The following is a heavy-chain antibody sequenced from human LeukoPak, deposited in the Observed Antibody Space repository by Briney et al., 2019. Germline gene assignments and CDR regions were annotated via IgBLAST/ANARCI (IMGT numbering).Heavy chain of an antibody. CDR2: INAGNGNT. V-gene: IGHV1-3*01. J-gene: IGHJ3*01. CDR3: ARERPTTTAFHV. Sequence: ASVEVSCKTSGNTFSSNIINWVRQAPGQRLDWMGWINAGNGNTRYSEKFQGRVTITRDTSASTVYMELNSLRSEDTAVYYCARERPTTTAFHVWGQGTMVTVS. CDR1: GNTFSSNI. D-gene: IGHD1-14*01.